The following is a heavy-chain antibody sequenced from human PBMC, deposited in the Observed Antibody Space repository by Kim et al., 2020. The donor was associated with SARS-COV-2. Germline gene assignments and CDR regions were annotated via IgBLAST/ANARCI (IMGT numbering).Heavy chain of an antibody. J-gene: IGHJ6*02. Sequence: SQTLSLTCAISGDSVSSNSAAWNWIRQSPSRGLEWLGRTYYRSKWYNDYAVSVKSRITINPDTSKNQFSLQLNSVTPEDTAVYYCARARNRSRWGAMVRESYGMDVWGQGTTVTVSS. CDR2: TYYRSKWYN. D-gene: IGHD3-10*01. CDR1: GDSVSSNSAA. CDR3: ARARNRSRWGAMVRESYGMDV. V-gene: IGHV6-1*01.